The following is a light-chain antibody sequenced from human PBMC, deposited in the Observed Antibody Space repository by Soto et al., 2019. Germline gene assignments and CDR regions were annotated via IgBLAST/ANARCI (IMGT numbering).Light chain of an antibody. J-gene: IGLJ2*01. V-gene: IGLV2-14*01. CDR2: EVS. Sequence: QSARSQPAPVSGSPGQSITMSCTGTGSDDGGYKYVSWYQQHPGKAPKLMIYEVSNRPSGVSNRFSGAKSGNTASLTISGLQAEDEADYYCTSYTSSSTVVFGGGTKLTVL. CDR1: GSDDGGYKY. CDR3: TSYTSSSTVV.